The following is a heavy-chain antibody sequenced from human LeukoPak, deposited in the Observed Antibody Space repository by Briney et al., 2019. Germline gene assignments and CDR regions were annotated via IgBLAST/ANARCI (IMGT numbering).Heavy chain of an antibody. CDR3: AKGGSVYSGSYFTFDY. V-gene: IGHV3-23*01. CDR1: GFTFSSYA. Sequence: AGSLRLSCAASGFTFSSYAMSWVRQAPGKGLEWVSAISGSGGSTYYADSVKGRFTISRDNSKNTLYLQMNSLRAEDTAVYYCAKGGSVYSGSYFTFDYWGQGTLVTVSS. CDR2: ISGSGGST. J-gene: IGHJ4*02. D-gene: IGHD1-26*01.